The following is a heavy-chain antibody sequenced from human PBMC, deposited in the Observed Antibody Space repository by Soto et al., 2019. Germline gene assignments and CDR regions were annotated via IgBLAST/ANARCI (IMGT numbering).Heavy chain of an antibody. J-gene: IGHJ6*02. CDR1: GYTFTSYG. V-gene: IGHV1-18*01. CDR3: ARDHALLRVLEWFPHGYYGIDV. Sequence: ASVKVSCKASGYTFTSYGISWVRQAPGQGLEWMGWISAYNGNTNYAQKLQGRVTMTTDTSTSTAYMELRSLRSDDTAVYYCARDHALLRVLEWFPHGYYGIDVRGPGPTLTVSS. D-gene: IGHD3-3*01. CDR2: ISAYNGNT.